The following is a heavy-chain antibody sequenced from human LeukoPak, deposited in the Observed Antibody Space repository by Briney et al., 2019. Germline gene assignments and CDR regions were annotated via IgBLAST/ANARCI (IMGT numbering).Heavy chain of an antibody. Sequence: GGSLRLSCAASGFTLSNYWMHGVRQAPGKGLVWVSRINSDGRSTNYADSVKGRFTISRDNAKNTLFLQMNSLRAEDAAVYYCARDLSSSGWSFDYWGQGTLVTVSS. CDR2: INSDGRST. J-gene: IGHJ4*02. V-gene: IGHV3-74*01. D-gene: IGHD6-19*01. CDR1: GFTLSNYW. CDR3: ARDLSSSGWSFDY.